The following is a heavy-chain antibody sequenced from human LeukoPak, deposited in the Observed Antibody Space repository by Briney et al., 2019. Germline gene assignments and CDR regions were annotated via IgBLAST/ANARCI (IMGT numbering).Heavy chain of an antibody. CDR2: IRGSDDST. V-gene: IGHV3-23*01. CDR1: GLTFSSYA. D-gene: IGHD6-13*01. Sequence: GGSLRLSCAASGLTFSSYAMTWVRQAPGKGLEWVSTIRGSDDSTYYADSVKGRFTISRDNSKNTLYLQMNSLRAEDMAIYYCAKDTGPAAGITADYWGQGTLVTVSS. CDR3: AKDTGPAAGITADY. J-gene: IGHJ4*02.